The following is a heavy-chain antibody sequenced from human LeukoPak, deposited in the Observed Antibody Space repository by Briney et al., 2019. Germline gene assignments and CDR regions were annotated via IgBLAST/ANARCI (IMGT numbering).Heavy chain of an antibody. CDR1: GGSISSGDYY. J-gene: IGHJ3*02. Sequence: SETLSLTCTVSGGSISSGDYYWSWIRQPPGKGLEWIGYIYYSGSTYYNPSLKSRVTISVDTSKNQFSLKLSSVTAADTAVYYCARDGYSSGWLGNAFDIWGQGTMVTVSS. CDR2: IYYSGST. CDR3: ARDGYSSGWLGNAFDI. V-gene: IGHV4-30-4*08. D-gene: IGHD6-19*01.